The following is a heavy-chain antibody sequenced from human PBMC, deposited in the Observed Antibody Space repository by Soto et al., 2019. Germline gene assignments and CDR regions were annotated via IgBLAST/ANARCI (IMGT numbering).Heavy chain of an antibody. CDR3: ARVAYTYGWIYDY. V-gene: IGHV3-7*01. D-gene: IGHD2-2*02. CDR1: GFTFSSYW. CDR2: IKQDGSER. J-gene: IGHJ4*01. Sequence: PVGSLRLSCAASGFTFSSYWMSWVCQAPGKGLEWVVNIKQDGSERYYMDSVRGRFTASRDNAKNSVYLQMNSLRAEDTAVYFCARVAYTYGWIYDYWGQGSLVTVS.